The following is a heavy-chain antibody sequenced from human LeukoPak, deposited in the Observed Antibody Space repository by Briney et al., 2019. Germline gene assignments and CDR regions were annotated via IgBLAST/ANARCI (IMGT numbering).Heavy chain of an antibody. CDR1: GYTFTGNY. CDR3: ARGTYWRPEGDYYFDY. Sequence: GASVKVSCTASGYTFTGNYMHWVRQAPGQGPEWMGWINPNSGGTNYAQMFQGRVTMTRDTSISTAYMELSRLRSDDTAVYYCARGTYWRPEGDYYFDYWGQGTLVTVSS. CDR2: INPNSGGT. V-gene: IGHV1-2*02. D-gene: IGHD2-8*02. J-gene: IGHJ4*02.